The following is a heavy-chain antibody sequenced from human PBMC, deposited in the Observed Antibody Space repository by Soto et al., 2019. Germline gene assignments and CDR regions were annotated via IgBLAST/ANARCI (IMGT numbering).Heavy chain of an antibody. Sequence: GGSLRLSCASSGLTFRNYGMNWVRQATGKGLEWVSYIGIGSSTTYYADSVKGRFTISRDNAKNSLYLQMNSLRAEDTAVYYCARDQLYYNDISGRPLNAFDVWGQGTMVTVSS. CDR3: ARDQLYYNDISGRPLNAFDV. CDR2: IGIGSSTT. V-gene: IGHV3-48*01. J-gene: IGHJ3*01. CDR1: GLTFRNYG. D-gene: IGHD3-22*01.